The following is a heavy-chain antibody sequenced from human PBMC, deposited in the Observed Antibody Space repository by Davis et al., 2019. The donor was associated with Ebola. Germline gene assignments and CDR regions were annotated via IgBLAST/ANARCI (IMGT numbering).Heavy chain of an antibody. CDR1: GGSISSSSSY. D-gene: IGHD3-22*01. Sequence: SETLSLTCTVSGGSISSSSSYWGWIRQPPGKGLEWIGSIYLTGKTYYNPSLKSRITISVDTSKNQFSLKLSSVTAADTAVYFCAKAYDSSGYAWFGPWGQGTLVTVSS. CDR2: IYLTGKT. V-gene: IGHV4-39*07. CDR3: AKAYDSSGYAWFGP. J-gene: IGHJ5*02.